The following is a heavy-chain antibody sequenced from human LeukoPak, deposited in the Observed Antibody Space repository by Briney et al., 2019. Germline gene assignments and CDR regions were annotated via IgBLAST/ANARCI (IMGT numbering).Heavy chain of an antibody. CDR3: ARAGGYSYGHYYYYYMDV. V-gene: IGHV3-74*01. J-gene: IGHJ6*03. D-gene: IGHD5-18*01. Sequence: GGSLRLSCAASGFTFSSYWMHWVRQAPGKGLVWVSRINSDGSSTSYADSVKGRFTISRDNAKNTLYLQMNSLRAEDTAVYYCARAGGYSYGHYYYYYMDVWGKGTTVTISS. CDR2: INSDGSST. CDR1: GFTFSSYW.